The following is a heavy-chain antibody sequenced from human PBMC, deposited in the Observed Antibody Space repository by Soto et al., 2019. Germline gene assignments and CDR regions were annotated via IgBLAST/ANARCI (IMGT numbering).Heavy chain of an antibody. Sequence: QVQLQESGPGLVKPSQTLSLTCTVSGGSISSGGYYWSWIRQHPGKGLEWIGYIYYSGSTYYNPSLKSRVTISVDTSKNQFSLKLSSVTAADTAVYYCARVTRYCSGGSCYSGSSNWFDPWGQGTLVTVSS. CDR1: GGSISSGGYY. J-gene: IGHJ5*02. V-gene: IGHV4-31*03. D-gene: IGHD2-15*01. CDR3: ARVTRYCSGGSCYSGSSNWFDP. CDR2: IYYSGST.